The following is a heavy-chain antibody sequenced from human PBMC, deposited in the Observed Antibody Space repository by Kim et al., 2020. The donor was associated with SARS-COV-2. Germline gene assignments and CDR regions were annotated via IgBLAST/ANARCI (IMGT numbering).Heavy chain of an antibody. CDR1: GFAFNRRG. CDR2: IGLDGGDK. D-gene: IGHD1-1*01. CDR3: ANWNGDY. V-gene: IGHV3-30*18. Sequence: GGSLRLSCAASGFAFNRRGMHWVRQAPGKGLEWLAVIGLDGGDKFYADSVKGRFTISRDDSKNTLYLQMDSLRVEDTAIYYCANWNGDYWGQGTLVTVAS. J-gene: IGHJ4*02.